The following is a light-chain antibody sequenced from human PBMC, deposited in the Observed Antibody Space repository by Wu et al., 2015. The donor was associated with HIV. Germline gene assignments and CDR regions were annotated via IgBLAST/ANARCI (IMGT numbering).Light chain of an antibody. V-gene: IGKV3-11*01. CDR3: QQRNNWPRLT. CDR2: EAY. J-gene: IGKJ4*01. CDR1: HSILHD. Sequence: EIVLEQSPGTLSLAVGDRVVFSCRASHSILHDWIAWYQQRPGQAPRLLMYEAYKRAPGTPDRFIGSGSGTEFTLTISSLEPEDFAVYYCQQRNNWPRLTFGGGTKGGDQT.